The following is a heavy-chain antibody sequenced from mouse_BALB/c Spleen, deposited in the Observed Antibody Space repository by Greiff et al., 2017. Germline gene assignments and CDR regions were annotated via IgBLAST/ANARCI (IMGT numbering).Heavy chain of an antibody. CDR3: ARRGGSSPYAMDY. J-gene: IGHJ4*01. Sequence: EVKLQESGPSLVKPSQTLSLTCSVTGDSITSGYWNWIRKFPGNKLEYMGYISYSGSTYYNPSLKSRISITRDTSKNQYYLQLNSVTTEDTATYYCARRGGSSPYAMDYWGQGTSVTVSS. CDR2: ISYSGST. V-gene: IGHV3-8*02. CDR1: GDSITSGY. D-gene: IGHD1-1*01.